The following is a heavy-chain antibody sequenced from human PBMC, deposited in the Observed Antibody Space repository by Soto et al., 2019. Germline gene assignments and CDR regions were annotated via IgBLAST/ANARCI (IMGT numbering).Heavy chain of an antibody. CDR2: IYYSGST. J-gene: IGHJ3*02. Sequence: SETLSLTCTVSGGSISSGGYYWSWIRQHPGKGLEWIGNIYYSGSTYYNPSLKSRVTISVDTSKNQFSLKLSSVTAADTAVYYCARAPHYDFWSGYAPDAFDIWGQGTMVTVSS. V-gene: IGHV4-31*03. CDR3: ARAPHYDFWSGYAPDAFDI. D-gene: IGHD3-3*01. CDR1: GGSISSGGYY.